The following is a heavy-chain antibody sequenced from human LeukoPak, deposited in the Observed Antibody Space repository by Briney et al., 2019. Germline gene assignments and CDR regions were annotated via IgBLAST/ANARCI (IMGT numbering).Heavy chain of an antibody. D-gene: IGHD3-22*01. CDR1: DGSFTDYN. Sequence: SETLSLTCAVYDGSFTDYNWSWIRQSPGKGLEWLAEIHHSGGTNYSPTLKSRVTLSVDTSNNQLYLTLRSVTAADTAVYYCVRNGYDSSGYYFWSNYRGQGTLVTVSS. V-gene: IGHV4-34*01. CDR2: IHHSGGT. CDR3: VRNGYDSSGYYFWSNY. J-gene: IGHJ4*02.